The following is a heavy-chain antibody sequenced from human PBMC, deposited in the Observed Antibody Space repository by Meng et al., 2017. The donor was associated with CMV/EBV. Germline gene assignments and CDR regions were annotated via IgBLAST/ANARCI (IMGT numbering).Heavy chain of an antibody. J-gene: IGHJ6*02. CDR1: GFTFSSYE. CDR3: ARGEMYSHPYYGMDV. V-gene: IGHV3-21*01. D-gene: IGHD2-8*01. Sequence: GESLKISCAASGFTFSSYEMNWVRQAPGKGLEWVSSISSSSSYIYYADSVKGRFTISRDNAKNSLYLQMNSLRAEDTAVYYCARGEMYSHPYYGMDVWGQGTTVTVSS. CDR2: ISSSSSYI.